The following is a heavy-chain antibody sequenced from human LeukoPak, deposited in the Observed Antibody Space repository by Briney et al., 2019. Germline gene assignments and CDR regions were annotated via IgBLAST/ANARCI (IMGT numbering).Heavy chain of an antibody. J-gene: IGHJ3*02. CDR3: ARGKEQQLYAFDI. CDR2: IWFDGSNK. CDR1: GFTFSSYG. V-gene: IGHV3-33*01. Sequence: PGGSLTLSCAASGFTFSSYGMHSVRQAPGKGLEWVAVIWFDGSNKYYADSVKGRFTISRDNSKNTLYLQMNSLRAEDTAVYYCARGKEQQLYAFDIWGQGTMVTVSS. D-gene: IGHD6-13*01.